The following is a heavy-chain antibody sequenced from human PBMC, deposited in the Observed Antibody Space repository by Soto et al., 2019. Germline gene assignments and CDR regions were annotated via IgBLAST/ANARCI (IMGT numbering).Heavy chain of an antibody. CDR1: GFSLSTRGMC. V-gene: IGHV2-70*12. CDR3: AHRQGYDSSGYYSVGFMDY. J-gene: IGHJ4*02. CDR2: IDWDDDK. Sequence: GPTLVNPTQTLTLTCTFSGFSLSTRGMCVTWIRQPPGKALEWLARIDWDDDKFYSTSLKSRLTITKDTSKNQVVLTMTNMDPVDTATYYCAHRQGYDSSGYYSVGFMDYWGQGTLVTVSS. D-gene: IGHD3-22*01.